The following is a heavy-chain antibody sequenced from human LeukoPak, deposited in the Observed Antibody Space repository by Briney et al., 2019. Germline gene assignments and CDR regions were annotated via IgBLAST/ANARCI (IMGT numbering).Heavy chain of an antibody. CDR1: GFTFSSYD. CDR2: IGTAGDT. D-gene: IGHD6-13*01. CDR3: ARGEGIARGAFDI. J-gene: IGHJ3*02. Sequence: GGSLRLSCAASGFTFSSYDMHWVRQAPGNGLEWVSAIGTAGDTYYPGSVKGRFTISREKAKNALYLQMDSLRAGDTAVYYCARGEGIARGAFDIWGQGTMVTVSS. V-gene: IGHV3-13*01.